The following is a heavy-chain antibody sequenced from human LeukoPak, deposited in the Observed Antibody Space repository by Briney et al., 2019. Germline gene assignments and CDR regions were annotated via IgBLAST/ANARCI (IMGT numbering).Heavy chain of an antibody. D-gene: IGHD6-13*01. CDR1: GFTFSTYS. CDR2: ISYDGSDK. J-gene: IGHJ4*02. CDR3: AKDGGLRGAAGHYFDY. V-gene: IGHV3-30*18. Sequence: GGSLRLSCAASGFTFSTYSMNWVRQAPGKGLEWVAVISYDGSDKYYADSVKGRFTISRDNSKDTLYVQMNSLKIEDTAVYYCAKDGGLRGAAGHYFDYWGQGTLVTVFS.